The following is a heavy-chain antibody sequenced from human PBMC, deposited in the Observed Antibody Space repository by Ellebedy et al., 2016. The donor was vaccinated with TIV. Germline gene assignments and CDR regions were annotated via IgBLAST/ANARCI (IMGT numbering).Heavy chain of an antibody. CDR2: IWYDGSNK. D-gene: IGHD2-15*01. Sequence: GGSLRLSCAASGFTFSSYGMHWVRQAPGKGLEWVAVIWYDGSNKYYADSVKGRFTISRDNSENTLYLQMNSLRAEDTAVYYCAREGGGYCSGGSCYSDYWGQGTLVTVSS. CDR1: GFTFSSYG. J-gene: IGHJ4*02. V-gene: IGHV3-33*08. CDR3: AREGGGYCSGGSCYSDY.